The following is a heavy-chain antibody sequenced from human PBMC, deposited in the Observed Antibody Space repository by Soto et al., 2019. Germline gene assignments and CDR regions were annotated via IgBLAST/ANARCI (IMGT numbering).Heavy chain of an antibody. J-gene: IGHJ4*02. CDR2: ISSTTNYI. CDR3: ARESEDLTSNFDY. CDR1: GFTFTRYS. Sequence: EVQLVESGGGLVNPGGSLRLSCAASGFTFTRYSMNWVRQAPGKGLECVSYISSTTNYIYYGDSMKGRFTISRDNAKNSRYLEMNSLRAEDTAVYYCARESEDLTSNFDYWGQGTLVTVSS. V-gene: IGHV3-21*06.